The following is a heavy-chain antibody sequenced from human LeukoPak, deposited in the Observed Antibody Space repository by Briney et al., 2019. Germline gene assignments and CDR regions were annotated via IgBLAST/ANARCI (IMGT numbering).Heavy chain of an antibody. CDR1: GGSISSYY. J-gene: IGHJ4*02. D-gene: IGHD6-19*01. V-gene: IGHV4-59*01. CDR2: IYYSGST. CDR3: AWRAGYSSGWYNDY. Sequence: SETLSLXCTVSGGSISSYYWSWIRQPPGKGLEWIGYIYYSGSTNYNPSLKSRVTISVDSSKNQFSLKLSSVTAADTAVYYCAWRAGYSSGWYNDYWGQGTLVTVSS.